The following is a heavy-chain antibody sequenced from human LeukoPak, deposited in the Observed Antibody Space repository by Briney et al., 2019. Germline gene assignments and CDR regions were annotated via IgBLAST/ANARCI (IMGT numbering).Heavy chain of an antibody. V-gene: IGHV1-2*06. Sequence: GASVKVSCKASGYTLTGYYMHWVRQAPGQGLEWMGRINPNNGDTKYAQKFQGRVAMTRDTSINTAYMELSSLGSDDTAAYYCARSFYDTSGYYLDSWGQGTLVAVSS. CDR3: ARSFYDTSGYYLDS. D-gene: IGHD3-22*01. CDR2: INPNNGDT. CDR1: GYTLTGYY. J-gene: IGHJ4*02.